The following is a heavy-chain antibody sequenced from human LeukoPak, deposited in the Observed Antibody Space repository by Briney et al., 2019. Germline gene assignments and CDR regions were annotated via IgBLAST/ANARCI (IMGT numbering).Heavy chain of an antibody. CDR3: ARTNSGYDTDYYYYYMYV. CDR2: INHSGTT. V-gene: IGHV4-34*01. Sequence: SETLSLTCSVSGGSFSGSYWSWIRQPPGKGLEWIGEINHSGTTNYNPSPASRVTVSVDTSKNQFSLNLTSVTAADTAVYYCARTNSGYDTDYYYYYMYVWGKGTTITISS. CDR1: GGSFSGSY. D-gene: IGHD5-12*01. J-gene: IGHJ6*03.